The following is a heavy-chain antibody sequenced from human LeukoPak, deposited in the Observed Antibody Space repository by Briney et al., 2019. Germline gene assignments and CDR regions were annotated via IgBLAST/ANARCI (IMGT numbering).Heavy chain of an antibody. J-gene: IGHJ4*02. Sequence: SETLSLTCTVSGGSISSYYWSWIRQPPGKGLEWIGYIYYSGSTNYNPSLKSRVTISVDTSKNQFSLKPSSVTAADTAVYYCASRSIAAAGFDYWGQGTLVTVSS. CDR1: GGSISSYY. CDR3: ASRSIAAAGFDY. V-gene: IGHV4-59*08. CDR2: IYYSGST. D-gene: IGHD6-13*01.